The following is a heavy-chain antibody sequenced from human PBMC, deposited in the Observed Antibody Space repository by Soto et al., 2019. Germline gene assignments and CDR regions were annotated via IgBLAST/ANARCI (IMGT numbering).Heavy chain of an antibody. Sequence: EVQLVESGGGLVQHGRSLRLSCAASGFTFDNYAMHWVRQAPGKGLEWVSGISWNSNTIAYAVSVKGRFTISRDNAKNSLYLQMNSLRAEDTAFYYCAKDTGPNWGQGTLVTVSS. V-gene: IGHV3-9*01. J-gene: IGHJ4*02. CDR3: AKDTGPN. CDR1: GFTFDNYA. CDR2: ISWNSNTI.